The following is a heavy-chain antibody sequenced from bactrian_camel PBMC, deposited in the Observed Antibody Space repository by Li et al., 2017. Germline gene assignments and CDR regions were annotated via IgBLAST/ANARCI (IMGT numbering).Heavy chain of an antibody. CDR3: AADYRLGSDGTCAQTARWYSY. CDR1: AYTYTSNR. D-gene: IGHD6*01. Sequence: VQLVESGGGSVQAGGSLRLSCAASAYTYTSNRITWFRQAPRKEREGVAAIYTGDGSTYYADSVKGRFTISQDNAKATVYLQMNSLAPEDTALYYCAADYRLGSDGTCAQTARWYSYWGQGTQV. CDR2: IYTGDGST. V-gene: IGHV3S40*01. J-gene: IGHJ4*01.